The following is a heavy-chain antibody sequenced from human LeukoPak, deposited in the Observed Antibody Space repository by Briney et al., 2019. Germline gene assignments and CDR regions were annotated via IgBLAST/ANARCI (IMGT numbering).Heavy chain of an antibody. CDR1: GITFSSHA. V-gene: IGHV3-23*01. CDR3: ATVNRDCSGGTCYSYDY. D-gene: IGHD2-15*01. J-gene: IGHJ4*02. CDR2: ISGSGGST. Sequence: GGSLRLSCAASGITFSSHAMSWVRQAPGKGLEWVSVISGSGGSTDYADSVKGRFTISRDNSKNMLYLQMNSLRADDTAVYYCATVNRDCSGGTCYSYDYWGQGTLVTVSS.